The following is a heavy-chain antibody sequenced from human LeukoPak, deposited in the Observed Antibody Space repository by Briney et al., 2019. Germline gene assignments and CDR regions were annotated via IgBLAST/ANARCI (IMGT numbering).Heavy chain of an antibody. D-gene: IGHD3-10*01. CDR1: GFTFDDYA. CDR2: ISWNSGSI. CDR3: ARAEWVVRGVIFDF. Sequence: PGRSLRLSCAASGFTFDDYAMHWVRQAPGKGLEWVSGISWNSGSIGYADSVKGRFTISRDNAKNSLYLQVNSLRAEDTAVYYCARAEWVVRGVIFDFWGQGTLVTVSS. V-gene: IGHV3-9*01. J-gene: IGHJ4*02.